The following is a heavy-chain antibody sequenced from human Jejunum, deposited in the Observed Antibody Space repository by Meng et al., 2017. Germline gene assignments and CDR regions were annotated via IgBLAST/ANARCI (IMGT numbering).Heavy chain of an antibody. V-gene: IGHV3-23*01. J-gene: IGHJ4*02. Sequence: GESLKISCAASGFTFASYSLSWIRQAPGKGLEWVSSVTQSATRYAESVKGRFTVSRDNSKNTMYLQINNLRGEDTAVYYCAKDRKPDGLWPIDYWGQGTLVTVSS. D-gene: IGHD1-14*01. CDR1: GFTFASYS. CDR2: VTQSAT. CDR3: AKDRKPDGLWPIDY.